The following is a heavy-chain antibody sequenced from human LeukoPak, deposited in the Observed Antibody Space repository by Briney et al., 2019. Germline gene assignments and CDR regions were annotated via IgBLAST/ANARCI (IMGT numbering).Heavy chain of an antibody. CDR1: GGSFSGYY. CDR2: INHSGST. V-gene: IGHV4-34*01. J-gene: IGHJ4*02. D-gene: IGHD5-18*01. Sequence: SETLSLTCAVYGGSFSGYYWTWTRQPPGKGLEWIGEINHSGSTNYNPSLKSRVTISVDTSKNQFSLKLSSVTAADTAVYYCVRCVNNIGYTAMAKVHYFDYWGQGTLVTVSS. CDR3: VRCVNNIGYTAMAKVHYFDY.